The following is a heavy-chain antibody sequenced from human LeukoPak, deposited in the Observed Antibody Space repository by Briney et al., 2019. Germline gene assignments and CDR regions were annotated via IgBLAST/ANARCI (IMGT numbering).Heavy chain of an antibody. CDR1: GFTFNTFN. CDR2: ITSGGDYI. D-gene: IGHD3-9*01. V-gene: IGHV3-21*01. Sequence: GGSLRLSCAASGFTFNTFNMNWVRQAPGKGLEWVSSITSGGDYIYYAGSVKGRFTTSRDNAKSSLSLQLNSLRVEDTAVYYCARGHYDVLAASYKWTPDYWGQGTLVTVSS. J-gene: IGHJ4*02. CDR3: ARGHYDVLAASYKWTPDY.